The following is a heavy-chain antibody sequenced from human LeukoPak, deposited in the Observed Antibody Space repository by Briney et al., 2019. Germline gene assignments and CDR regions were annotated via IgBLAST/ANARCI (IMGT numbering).Heavy chain of an antibody. Sequence: SETLSLTCTVSGGSISSYYWRWLRQPPGKGLEWIGYIYYSGSTNYNPSLKSRVTISVDTSKNQFSLKLSSVTAADTAVYYCASAGDITMRGDNWFDPWGQGTLVTVSS. V-gene: IGHV4-59*01. J-gene: IGHJ5*02. CDR3: ASAGDITMRGDNWFDP. D-gene: IGHD3-22*01. CDR1: GGSISSYY. CDR2: IYYSGST.